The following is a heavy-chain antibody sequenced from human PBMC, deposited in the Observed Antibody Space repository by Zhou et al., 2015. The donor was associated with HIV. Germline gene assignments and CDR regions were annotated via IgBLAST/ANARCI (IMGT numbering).Heavy chain of an antibody. D-gene: IGHD5-12*01. Sequence: QVQLVQSGAEVKKPGASVKVSCKASGDTFRYYAISWVRQSPGQGLEWMGWISAYNGDTKYAQKLQYRVTMTTDTSTSTAYMELRSLRSDDTAVYYCARGDSGYDHPSSYWGQGTLVTVSS. CDR2: ISAYNGDT. J-gene: IGHJ4*02. CDR1: GDTFRYYA. V-gene: IGHV1-18*01. CDR3: ARGDSGYDHPSSY.